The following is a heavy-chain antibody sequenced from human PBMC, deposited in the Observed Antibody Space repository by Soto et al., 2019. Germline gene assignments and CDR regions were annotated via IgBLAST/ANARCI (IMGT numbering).Heavy chain of an antibody. CDR1: GFTFSSYA. CDR2: ISGSGGST. J-gene: IGHJ1*01. D-gene: IGHD6-13*01. CDR3: AKDPPPYSSSWYVGYFQH. Sequence: GGSLRLSCAASGFTFSSYAMSWVRQAPGKGLEWVSAISGSGGSTYYADSVKGRFTISRDNSKNTLYLQMNSLRAEDTAVYYCAKDPPPYSSSWYVGYFQHWGRGTLVTVSS. V-gene: IGHV3-23*01.